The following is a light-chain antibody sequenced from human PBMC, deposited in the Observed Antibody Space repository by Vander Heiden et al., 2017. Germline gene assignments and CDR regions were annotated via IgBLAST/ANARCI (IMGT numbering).Light chain of an antibody. CDR1: QGISSY. CDR3: QQDDSSPLF. CDR2: AAS. J-gene: IGKJ3*01. V-gene: IGKV1-8*01. Sequence: AIRMTQSPSSLSASTGDRVTITCRASQGISSYLAWYQQKPGKAPKLLIYAASTLQSGVPSRFSGSGSGTDFTLTISCLQSEDFATYYCQQDDSSPLFFGHGTKVDIK.